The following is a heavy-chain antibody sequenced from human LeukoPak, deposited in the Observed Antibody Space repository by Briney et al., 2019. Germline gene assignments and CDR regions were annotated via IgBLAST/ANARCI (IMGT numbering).Heavy chain of an antibody. CDR1: GLLFSNTA. J-gene: IGHJ5*02. D-gene: IGHD6-19*01. V-gene: IGHV3-23*01. CDR3: GKDGGQYSSGPEFDP. CDR2: ISGGGERA. Sequence: GGSLRLSCAASGLLFSNTAMNWARQSPGRGLEWVSAISGGGERAFYADSVKGRFTISRDNSKNILYLQMNSLTANDTAIYYCGKDGGQYSSGPEFDPRGQGALVTVSS.